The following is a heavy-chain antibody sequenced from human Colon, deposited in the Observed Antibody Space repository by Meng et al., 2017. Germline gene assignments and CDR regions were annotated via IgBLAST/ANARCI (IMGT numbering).Heavy chain of an antibody. CDR2: STNRANSYNT. Sequence: GGSLRLSCAASGFTFSDYYMDWVRQAPGKGLEWVGRSTNRANSYNTEYAASVKGRFTISKDDSKYSLYLQMNSPKTEDAAVYYCARLKGNYGDWGQGTLVTVSS. J-gene: IGHJ4*02. D-gene: IGHD4-17*01. CDR1: GFTFSDYY. V-gene: IGHV3-72*01. CDR3: ARLKGNYGD.